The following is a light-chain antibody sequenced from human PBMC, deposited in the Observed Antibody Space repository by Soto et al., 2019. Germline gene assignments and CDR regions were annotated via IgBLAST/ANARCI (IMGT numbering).Light chain of an antibody. CDR3: SSYTGGSML. J-gene: IGLJ3*02. V-gene: IGLV2-14*03. CDR2: EVT. Sequence: QSALAQPASVSGSPGQSTTISCTGTDSDIGSYNYFSWYQQPPCKAPKLIIYEVTNRPSGGSDRFSVSKSANTSSLTISGLQADDEAYYSCSSYTGGSMLFGGGTKVTVL. CDR1: DSDIGSYNY.